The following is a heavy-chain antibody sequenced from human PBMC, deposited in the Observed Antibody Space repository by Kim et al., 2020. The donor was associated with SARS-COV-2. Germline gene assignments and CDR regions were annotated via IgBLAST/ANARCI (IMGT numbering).Heavy chain of an antibody. V-gene: IGHV3-11*01. D-gene: IGHD6-6*01. J-gene: IGHJ4*02. CDR2: TI. CDR3: ARPSDSSLDY. Sequence: TIYHADAVKGRFTSSRDNAKNSLYLQMNSLRADDTAVYYCARPSDSSLDYWGQGTLVTVSS.